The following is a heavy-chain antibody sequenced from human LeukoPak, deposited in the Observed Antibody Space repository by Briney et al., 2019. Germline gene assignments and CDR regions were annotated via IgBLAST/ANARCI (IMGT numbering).Heavy chain of an antibody. D-gene: IGHD7-27*01. V-gene: IGHV3-23*01. J-gene: IGHJ4*02. CDR1: GFTFSIYG. CDR2: ISGSGGST. CDR3: ARDFPKWGRDDYFDI. Sequence: GGSLRLSCAASGFTFSIYGMSWVRQAPGKGLEWVSAISGSGGSTYYADSVKGRFTISRDNSKNTLYLQMDSLRAEDTAIYYCARDFPKWGRDDYFDIWGQGTLVTVSS.